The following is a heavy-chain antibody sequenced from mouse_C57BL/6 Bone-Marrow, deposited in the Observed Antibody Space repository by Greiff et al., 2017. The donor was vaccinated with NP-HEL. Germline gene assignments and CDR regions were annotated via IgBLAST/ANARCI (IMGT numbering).Heavy chain of an antibody. Sequence: VKLMESGPGLVQPSQSLSITCTVSGFSLTSYGVHWVRQYPGKGLEWLGVIWRGGSTDYNAAFMSRLSITKDNSKSQVFFKMNSLQADDTAIYYCAKTGFYWYFDVWGTGTTVTVSS. V-gene: IGHV2-5*01. CDR1: GFSLTSYG. D-gene: IGHD3-1*01. J-gene: IGHJ1*03. CDR2: IWRGGST. CDR3: AKTGFYWYFDV.